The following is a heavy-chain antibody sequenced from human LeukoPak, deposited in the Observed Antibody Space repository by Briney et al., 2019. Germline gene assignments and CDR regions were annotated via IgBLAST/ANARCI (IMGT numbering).Heavy chain of an antibody. Sequence: SETLSLTCTVSGGSISSYYWSWIRQPPGKGLEWIGYIYYSGSTNYNPSLKSRVTMSVDTSKNQFSLKLSSVTAADTAVYYCARVRDFWSGYYRRNLDAFDIWGQGTMVTVSS. CDR2: IYYSGST. CDR3: ARVRDFWSGYYRRNLDAFDI. CDR1: GGSISSYY. J-gene: IGHJ3*02. D-gene: IGHD3-3*01. V-gene: IGHV4-59*12.